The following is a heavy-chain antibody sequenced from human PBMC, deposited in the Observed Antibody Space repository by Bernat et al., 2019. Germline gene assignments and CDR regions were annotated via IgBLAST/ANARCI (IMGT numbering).Heavy chain of an antibody. CDR1: EDSFTNYC. D-gene: IGHD5-12*01. CDR2: IYPSDSDT. Sequence: EVQLVQSGAEVRKPGESLKISCKGSEDSFTNYCIAWVRQMPGKGLEWMGTIYPSDSDTRYSPSFQGQVTISADKSINTAYLQWSSLKASDSAMYYCARPRYSGNPPYYFDYWGQGTLVTGSS. J-gene: IGHJ4*02. V-gene: IGHV5-51*01. CDR3: ARPRYSGNPPYYFDY.